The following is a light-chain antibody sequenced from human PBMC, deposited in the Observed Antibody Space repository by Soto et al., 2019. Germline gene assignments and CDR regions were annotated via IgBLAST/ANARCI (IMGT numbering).Light chain of an antibody. V-gene: IGKV3-20*01. CDR1: QSVSGSY. Sequence: EIVLTQSPGTLSLSPGERATLSCRASQSVSGSYLAWYQQKPGQAPRLLIYGASSRATGIPDRFSGSGSGTDFTRTISRLEPEDFAVYYCQQYGTSLTWTFGQGTKVEIK. CDR2: GAS. J-gene: IGKJ1*01. CDR3: QQYGTSLTWT.